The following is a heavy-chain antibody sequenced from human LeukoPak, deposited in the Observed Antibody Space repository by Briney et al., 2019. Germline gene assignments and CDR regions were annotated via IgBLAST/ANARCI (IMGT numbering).Heavy chain of an antibody. V-gene: IGHV3-30*18. J-gene: IGHJ3*02. CDR1: GFTFSSYG. CDR2: ISYDGSNK. Sequence: GGSLRLSCAASGFTFSSYGMHWVRQAPGKGLEWVAVISYDGSNKYYADSVKGRFTISRDNSKNTLYLQMNSLRAEDTAVYYCAKPLNYRAFDIWGQGTMVTVSS. CDR3: AKPLNYRAFDI. D-gene: IGHD4-11*01.